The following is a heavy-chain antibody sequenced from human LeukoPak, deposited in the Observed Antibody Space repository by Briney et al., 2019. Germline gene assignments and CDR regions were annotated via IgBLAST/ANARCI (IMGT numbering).Heavy chain of an antibody. V-gene: IGHV1-2*02. J-gene: IGHJ6*02. CDR1: GYTFTGYY. CDR2: INPNSGGT. CDR3: ARVSSGWYYYYGMDV. Sequence: ASVKVSCKASGYTFTGYYMHWVRQAPGQGLEWMGWINPNSGGTNYAQKFQGRVTMTRDTSISTAYMELSRLRSDDTVVYYCARVSSGWYYYYGMDVWGQGTTVTVSS. D-gene: IGHD6-19*01.